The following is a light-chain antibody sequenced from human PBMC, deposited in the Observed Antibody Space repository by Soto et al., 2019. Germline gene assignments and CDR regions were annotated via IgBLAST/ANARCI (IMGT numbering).Light chain of an antibody. CDR3: SSYTSSSTQVV. J-gene: IGLJ2*01. V-gene: IGLV2-14*01. CDR1: SSDVGGYNY. Sequence: SVLTQPASVSGSPGQSITISCTGTSSDVGGYNYVSWYQQHPGKAPKLMIYEVSNRPSGVSNRFSASKSDNTASLTISGLQAEDEADYFCSSYTSSSTQVVFGGGTKLTVL. CDR2: EVS.